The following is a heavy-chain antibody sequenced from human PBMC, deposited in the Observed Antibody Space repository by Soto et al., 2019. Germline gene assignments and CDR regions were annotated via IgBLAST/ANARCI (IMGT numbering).Heavy chain of an antibody. CDR1: VSRFTSSW. Sequence: GESLKISCHGSVSRFTSSWIGWVRQMPGKGLELLGNVYPSDSDVRYSPSFEGRVTSSADTAINTAYLHLLNLKASDTAIYYCTKGARSPFDSWTQGTQVPGSS. CDR3: TKGARSPFDS. V-gene: IGHV5-51*01. D-gene: IGHD2-15*01. J-gene: IGHJ5*01. CDR2: VYPSDSDV.